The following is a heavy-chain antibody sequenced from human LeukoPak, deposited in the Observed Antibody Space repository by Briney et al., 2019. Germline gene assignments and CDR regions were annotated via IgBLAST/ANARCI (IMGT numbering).Heavy chain of an antibody. V-gene: IGHV3-23*01. Sequence: PGGSLRLSCAASGFTISSYSMNWVRQAPGKGLEWVSAISGSGGSTYYADSVKGRFTISRDNSKNTLYLQMNSLRAEDTAVYYCAKIPSVAARWFDPWGQGTLVTVSS. CDR3: AKIPSVAARWFDP. CDR1: GFTISSYS. CDR2: ISGSGGST. J-gene: IGHJ5*02. D-gene: IGHD6-6*01.